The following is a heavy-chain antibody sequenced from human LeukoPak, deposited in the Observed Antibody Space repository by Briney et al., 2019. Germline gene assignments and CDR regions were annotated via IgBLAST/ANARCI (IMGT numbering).Heavy chain of an antibody. V-gene: IGHV3-48*02. CDR3: ARDHDFAFDY. CDR1: GFMFSDYP. Sequence: GGSLRLSCVVSGFMFSDYPMNWVRQAPGKGLEWVSHIRSDTSIINYAESVKGRFTISRDNAKNSLYLQMNGLRDEDTAVYYCARDHDFAFDYWGRGALVTVSS. D-gene: IGHD1-1*01. CDR2: IRSDTSII. J-gene: IGHJ4*02.